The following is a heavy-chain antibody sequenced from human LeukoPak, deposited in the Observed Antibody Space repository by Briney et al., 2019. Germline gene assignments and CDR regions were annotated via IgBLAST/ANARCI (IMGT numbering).Heavy chain of an antibody. CDR1: GYTFTSYD. CDR3: ARPVAVAGYYYYYGMDV. CDR2: MNPNSGNT. D-gene: IGHD6-19*01. J-gene: IGHJ6*02. V-gene: IGHV1-8*01. Sequence: WASVTVSCKASGYTFTSYDINWVRQATGQGLEWMGWMNPNSGNTGYAQKFQGRVTMTRNTSISTAYMELSSLRSEDTAVYYCARPVAVAGYYYYYGMDVWGQGTTVTVSS.